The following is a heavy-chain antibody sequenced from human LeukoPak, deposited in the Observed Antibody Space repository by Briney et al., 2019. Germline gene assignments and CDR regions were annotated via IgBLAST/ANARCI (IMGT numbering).Heavy chain of an antibody. J-gene: IGHJ4*02. CDR2: ISFDGNNK. D-gene: IGHD1-26*01. CDR1: GFIFHTYA. V-gene: IGHV3-30-3*01. Sequence: GGSLRLSCAASGFIFHTYAMHWVRRAPGKGLEWVAFISFDGNNKYYSDSVKGRFTISRDNSKNTLYLQMNSLRPEDIAVYYCARVSVGATYLFEYWGQGTLVTVSS. CDR3: ARVSVGATYLFEY.